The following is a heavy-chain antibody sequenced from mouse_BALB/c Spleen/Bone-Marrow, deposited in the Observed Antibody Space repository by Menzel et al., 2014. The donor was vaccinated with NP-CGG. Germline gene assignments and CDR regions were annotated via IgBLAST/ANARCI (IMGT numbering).Heavy chain of an antibody. CDR3: ARDHYYGSSYLDY. V-gene: IGHV3-6*02. Sequence: VQLKESGPGLVKPSQSLSLTCSVTGYSITSGYYWNWIRQFPENRLEWMGYITYDGSSNYNPSLKNRISITRDTSENQFFLKLNSVTTEDTATYYCARDHYYGSSYLDYWGQGTTLTVSS. D-gene: IGHD1-1*01. CDR1: GYSITSGYY. CDR2: ITYDGSS. J-gene: IGHJ2*01.